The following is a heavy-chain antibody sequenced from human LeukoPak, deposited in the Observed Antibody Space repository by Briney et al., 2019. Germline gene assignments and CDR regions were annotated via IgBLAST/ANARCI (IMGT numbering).Heavy chain of an antibody. V-gene: IGHV3-33*06. D-gene: IGHD6-13*01. CDR2: IRYDGSNK. CDR3: AKDRRIAAAGPVGY. Sequence: GGSLRLSCAASGFTFSSYGMHWVRQAPGKGLEWVAVIRYDGSNKYYADSVKGRFTISRDNSKNTLYLQMNSLRAEDTAVYYCAKDRRIAAAGPVGYWGQGTLVTVSS. CDR1: GFTFSSYG. J-gene: IGHJ4*02.